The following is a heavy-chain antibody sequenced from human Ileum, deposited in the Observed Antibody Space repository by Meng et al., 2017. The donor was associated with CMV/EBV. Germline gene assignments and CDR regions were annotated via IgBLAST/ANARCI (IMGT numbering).Heavy chain of an antibody. V-gene: IGHV4-4*07. CDR3: ARLQAWDWFDP. Sequence: PYTLSLTFSGSCGTINSFHWCWIRQPAGKGLEWIGRIYSSGIINYNPSLKSRVTVSVDTSKNQFSLKVNSVTAADTAVYYCARLQAWDWFDPWGQGTLVTVSS. CDR2: IYSSGII. J-gene: IGHJ5*02. D-gene: IGHD4-11*01. CDR1: CGTINSFH.